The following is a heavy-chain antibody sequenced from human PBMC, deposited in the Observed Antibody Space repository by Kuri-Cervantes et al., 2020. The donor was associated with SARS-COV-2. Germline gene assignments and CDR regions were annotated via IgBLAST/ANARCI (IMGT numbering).Heavy chain of an antibody. CDR2: FYTTERI. CDR3: ARDVVHTYGWRAFDY. J-gene: IGHJ4*02. Sequence: SETLSLTCAVSGASISNGSYYWSWIRQPAGKGLEWIGRFYTTERINYNPSLKSRVTISVDTSKNQFALRLTSVTAADTAVYYCARDVVHTYGWRAFDYWSQGSLVTVSS. D-gene: IGHD5-18*01. CDR1: GASISNGSYY. V-gene: IGHV4-61*02.